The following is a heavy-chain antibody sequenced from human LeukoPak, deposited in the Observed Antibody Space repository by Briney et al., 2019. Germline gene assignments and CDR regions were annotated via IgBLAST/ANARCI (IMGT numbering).Heavy chain of an antibody. Sequence: SETLSLTCTVSGGSISSSSYYWGWIRQPPGKGLEWIGSIYYSGSTYYNPSLKSRVTISVDTSKNQFSLKLSSVTAADTAVYYCARQNGDYTLGYWGQGTLVTVSS. CDR2: IYYSGST. J-gene: IGHJ4*02. D-gene: IGHD4-17*01. CDR3: ARQNGDYTLGY. CDR1: GGSISSSSYY. V-gene: IGHV4-39*01.